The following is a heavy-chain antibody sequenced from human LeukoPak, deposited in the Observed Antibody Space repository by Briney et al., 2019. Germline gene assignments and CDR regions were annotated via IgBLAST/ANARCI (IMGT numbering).Heavy chain of an antibody. D-gene: IGHD2-15*01. V-gene: IGHV3-48*01. CDR2: ISSSSSTI. CDR1: GFTFSSYS. Sequence: GGSLRLSCAASGFTFSSYSMNWARQAPGKGLEWVSYISSSSSTIYYADSVKGRFTISRDNAKNSLYLQMNSLRAEDTAVYYCARDDVVVVAADFDYWGQGTLVTVSS. J-gene: IGHJ4*02. CDR3: ARDDVVVVAADFDY.